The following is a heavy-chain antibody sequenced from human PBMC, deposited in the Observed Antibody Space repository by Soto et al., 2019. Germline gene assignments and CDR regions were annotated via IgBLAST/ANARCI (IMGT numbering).Heavy chain of an antibody. V-gene: IGHV1-3*01. Sequence: GASVKVSCKASGYTFTSYAMHWVRQAPGQGLEWMGWINAGNGNTKYAQKFQGRVTMTEDTSTDTAYMELSSLRSEDTAVYYCATDKMVREFDYWGQGTLVTVSS. CDR3: ATDKMVREFDY. CDR2: INAGNGNT. CDR1: GYTFTSYA. J-gene: IGHJ4*02. D-gene: IGHD3-10*01.